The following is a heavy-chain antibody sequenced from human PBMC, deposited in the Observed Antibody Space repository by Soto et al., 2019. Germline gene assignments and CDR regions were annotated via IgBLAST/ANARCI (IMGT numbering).Heavy chain of an antibody. V-gene: IGHV1-3*01. J-gene: IGHJ4*02. CDR2: INAGNGNT. CDR3: ARYHYYDSSGYYYFDH. CDR1: GYTFTSYA. D-gene: IGHD3-22*01. Sequence: ASVKVSCKASGYTFTSYAMHWVRQAPGQRLEWMGWINAGNGNTKYSQKFQGRVTITRDTSASTAYMELSSLRSEDTAVYYCARYHYYDSSGYYYFDHWGQGTLVTVSS.